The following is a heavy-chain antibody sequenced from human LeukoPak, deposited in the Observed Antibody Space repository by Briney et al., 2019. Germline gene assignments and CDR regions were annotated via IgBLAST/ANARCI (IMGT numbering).Heavy chain of an antibody. J-gene: IGHJ4*02. D-gene: IGHD3-9*01. CDR2: IKSDGSYT. CDR1: GFTFSSYW. V-gene: IGHV3-74*01. Sequence: PGGSLRLSCAASGFTFSSYWMHWVRQAPGKGLGWVSRIKSDGSYTDYADSVKGRFTISRDNARNTLSLQMNSLEAEDTAMYYCVRGTIAWSGIDYWGQGTLVTVSS. CDR3: VRGTIAWSGIDY.